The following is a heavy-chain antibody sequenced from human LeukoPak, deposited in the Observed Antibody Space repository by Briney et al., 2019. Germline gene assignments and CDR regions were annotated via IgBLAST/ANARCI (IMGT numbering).Heavy chain of an antibody. CDR2: INSDGSIT. CDR3: SRGLDAFHI. Sequence: PGGSLRLSCAASGFTFSSYWMHRVRQAPGKGLVWVSRINSDGSITDEGDSVKGRFTISKDNAKNTLYLQMNSLRAEDTAMYYCSRGLDAFHIWGQGTMVTVSS. J-gene: IGHJ3*02. CDR1: GFTFSSYW. V-gene: IGHV3-74*01.